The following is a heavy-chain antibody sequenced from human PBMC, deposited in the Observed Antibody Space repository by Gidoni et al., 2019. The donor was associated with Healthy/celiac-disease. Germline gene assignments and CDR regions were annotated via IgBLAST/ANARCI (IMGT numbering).Heavy chain of an antibody. CDR1: GGSISSGGYS. V-gene: IGHV4-30-2*01. CDR2: IYHRGGT. CDR3: ARKDYYDSSGYPAGGAFDI. Sequence: QLQLQESGSGLVKPSQTLSLTCAVSGGSISSGGYSWSWIRQPPGKGLEWIGYIYHRGGTYYNPSLKSRVTISVDRSKNQFSLKLSSVTAADTAVYYCARKDYYDSSGYPAGGAFDIWGQGTMVTVSS. D-gene: IGHD3-22*01. J-gene: IGHJ3*02.